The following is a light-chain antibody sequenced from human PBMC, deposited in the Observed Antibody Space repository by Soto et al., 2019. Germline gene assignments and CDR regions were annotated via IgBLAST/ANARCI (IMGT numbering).Light chain of an antibody. CDR2: GAS. V-gene: IGKV3-15*01. CDR1: QSVSSN. J-gene: IGKJ4*01. CDR3: QQYNNWPLT. Sequence: EIVMTQSPATLSVSAGERATLSCRASQSVSSNLAWYQQKPGQAPRLLIYGASTRATGIPARFSGSGSGTEFTLTISSLQSEDIAVYYCQQYNNWPLTFGGGTKVEIK.